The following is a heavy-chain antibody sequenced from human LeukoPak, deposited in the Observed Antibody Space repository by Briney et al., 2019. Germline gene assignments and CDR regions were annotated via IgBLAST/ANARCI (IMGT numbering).Heavy chain of an antibody. V-gene: IGHV3-23*01. J-gene: IGHJ6*04. CDR3: AELGITMIGGV. CDR1: GFTFSSYG. Sequence: GGTLRLSCTASGFTFSSYGMSWVRQAPGKGLEWVSGFSASGGSAYYADSVKGRFTISRDNSKNMLYLQMNSLRAEDTAVYYCAELGITMIGGVWGKGTTVTISS. D-gene: IGHD3-10*02. CDR2: FSASGGSA.